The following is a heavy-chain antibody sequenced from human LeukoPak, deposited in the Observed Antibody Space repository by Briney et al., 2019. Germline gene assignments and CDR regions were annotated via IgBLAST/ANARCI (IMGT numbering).Heavy chain of an antibody. V-gene: IGHV3-66*01. D-gene: IGHD6-19*01. J-gene: IGHJ5*02. Sequence: GGSLRLSCAASGFTVSSNYMSWVRQAPGKGLEWVSVIYTGGSTYYADSVKGRFTISRDNSKNTLYLQMNSLRAEDTAVYYCARDGYSSGWYVGWFDPWGQGTLVTVSS. CDR3: ARDGYSSGWYVGWFDP. CDR1: GFTVSSNY. CDR2: IYTGGST.